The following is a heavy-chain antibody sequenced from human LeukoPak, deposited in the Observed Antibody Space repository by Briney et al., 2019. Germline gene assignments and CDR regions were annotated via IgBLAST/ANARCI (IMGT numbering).Heavy chain of an antibody. J-gene: IGHJ6*02. CDR1: GYTFTGYY. CDR2: INPNSGGT. V-gene: IGHV1-2*02. CDR3: AGISTSNYYYYGMDV. D-gene: IGHD2-2*01. Sequence: ASVKVSCKASGYTFTGYYMHWVRQAPGQGLEWMGWINPNSGGTNYAQKFQGRVTMTRDTSISTAYMELSRLRSGDTAVYYCAGISTSNYYYYGMDVWGQGTTVTVSS.